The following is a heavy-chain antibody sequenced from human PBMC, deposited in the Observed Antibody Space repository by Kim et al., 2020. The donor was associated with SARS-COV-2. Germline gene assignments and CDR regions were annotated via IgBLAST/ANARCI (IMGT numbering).Heavy chain of an antibody. V-gene: IGHV3-11*06. J-gene: IGHJ6*02. D-gene: IGHD2-2*01. Sequence: GRFTISRDNAKNSLYLQMNSLRDEDTAVYYCARDRYCSSTSYYYYYGMDVWGQGTTVTVSS. CDR3: ARDRYCSSTSYYYYYGMDV.